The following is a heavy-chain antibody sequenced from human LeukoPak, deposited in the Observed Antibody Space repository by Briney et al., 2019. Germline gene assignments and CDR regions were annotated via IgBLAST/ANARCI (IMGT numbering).Heavy chain of an antibody. CDR3: ARESTEERPGC. CDR1: GFTLSDYW. Sequence: SGGSLRLSCAASGFTLSDYWMSWVRQAPGKGLEWVANMNQDGSDKNYVDSVKGRFTISRDDAKNSLHLQMNSLRAEDTAVYYCARESTEERPGCWGQGTLVTVSS. CDR2: MNQDGSDK. J-gene: IGHJ4*02. V-gene: IGHV3-7*01. D-gene: IGHD1-1*01.